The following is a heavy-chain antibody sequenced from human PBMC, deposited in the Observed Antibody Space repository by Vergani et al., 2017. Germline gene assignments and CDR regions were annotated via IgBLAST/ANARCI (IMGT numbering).Heavy chain of an antibody. Sequence: QVQLQQWGGGLLKPSETLSLTCVVKGGSFTCYHWTWIRQSPGEGLEWVGEIDHTGRPDYNPSLKSRLTMSVDKSRNQFSLTLNSVTATDTAIYFCARVNTETNGHLYYYYYMDVWGQGTAVTVS. J-gene: IGHJ6*03. V-gene: IGHV4-34*01. CDR3: ARVNTETNGHLYYYYYMDV. CDR2: IDHTGRP. D-gene: IGHD4-11*01. CDR1: GGSFTCYH.